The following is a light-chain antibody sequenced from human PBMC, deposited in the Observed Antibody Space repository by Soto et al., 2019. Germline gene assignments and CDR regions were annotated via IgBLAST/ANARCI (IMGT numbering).Light chain of an antibody. CDR3: QQSYSFPRT. Sequence: DIQMTQSPSSLSASVGDTVTFTCRASQSISEYLNWYQQKPGKAPRLLIYAASNLDNGVPSRFSGSGSGTTFTLTIRSLQPEDVATYYCQQSYSFPRTFGQGTKVEV. CDR1: QSISEY. J-gene: IGKJ1*01. V-gene: IGKV1-39*01. CDR2: AAS.